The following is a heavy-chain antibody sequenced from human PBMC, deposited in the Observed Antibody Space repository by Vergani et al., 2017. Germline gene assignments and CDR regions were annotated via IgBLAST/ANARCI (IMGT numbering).Heavy chain of an antibody. CDR2: IRSKAYGGTT. CDR1: GFTFGDYA. CDR3: TRDPGYSRPTVPVFDY. Sequence: EVQLVDSGGGLVQPGRSLRLSCTASGFTFGDYAMSWFRQAPGKGLEWVSFIRSKAYGGTTEYAASVKGRFTISRDDSKSIAYLQMNSLKTEDTAVYYCTRDPGYSRPTVPVFDYWGQGTLVTVSS. J-gene: IGHJ4*02. V-gene: IGHV3-49*03. D-gene: IGHD6-13*01.